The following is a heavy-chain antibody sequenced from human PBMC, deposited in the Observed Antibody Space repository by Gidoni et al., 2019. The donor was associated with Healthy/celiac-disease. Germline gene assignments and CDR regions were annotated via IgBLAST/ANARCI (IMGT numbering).Heavy chain of an antibody. D-gene: IGHD3-22*01. CDR2: ISYDGSNE. CDR1: GFTFSSYA. V-gene: IGHV3-30*04. CDR3: ARRQREGYYDSSGYFSDAFDI. J-gene: IGHJ3*02. Sequence: QVQLVESGGGVVQPGRSLRLSCAASGFTFSSYAMNWVRQAPGKGLEWVAVISYDGSNEYYADSVKGRFTISRDNSKNTLYLQMNSLRAEDTAVYYCARRQREGYYDSSGYFSDAFDIWGQGTMVTVSS.